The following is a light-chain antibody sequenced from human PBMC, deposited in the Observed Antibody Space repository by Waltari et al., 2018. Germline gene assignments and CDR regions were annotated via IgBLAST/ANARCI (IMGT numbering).Light chain of an antibody. CDR3: QQYYSSPYT. CDR1: QSILFSSNNQNY. CDR2: WAS. J-gene: IGKJ2*01. Sequence: DIVMTQSPDSLAVSLGERATINCKSSQSILFSSNNQNYLAWYQQKPVQPPKLLIYWASTRQFGVPDRFSGSGSGTDFTLTISSLQAEDVAVYYCQQYYSSPYTFGQGTKLEIK. V-gene: IGKV4-1*01.